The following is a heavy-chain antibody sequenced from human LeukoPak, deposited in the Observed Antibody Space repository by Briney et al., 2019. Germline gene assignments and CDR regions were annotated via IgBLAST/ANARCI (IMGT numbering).Heavy chain of an antibody. CDR3: ARASLTATFRFDY. Sequence: GRPLRLSCAASGFTFSSYGMHWVRQAPGKGLEWVAVIWYDGSNKYYADSVKGRFTISRDNSKNTLYLQMNSLRAEDTAVYYCARASLTATFRFDYWGQGTLVTVSS. D-gene: IGHD5-18*01. CDR1: GFTFSSYG. V-gene: IGHV3-33*01. J-gene: IGHJ4*02. CDR2: IWYDGSNK.